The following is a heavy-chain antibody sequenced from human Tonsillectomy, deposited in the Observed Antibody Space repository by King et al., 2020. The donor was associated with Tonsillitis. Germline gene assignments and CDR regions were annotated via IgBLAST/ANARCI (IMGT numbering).Heavy chain of an antibody. CDR2: INSDGDST. J-gene: IGHJ4*02. Sequence: VQLVESGGGLVQPGGSLRLSCAASGFTFSGYWMHWVRQAPGKGLVWVSRINSDGDSTDYADSVKGRFTISRDNAKDTLFLQINSLRAEDTAVYYCAKNWGLWFGGQGTLVTVSS. CDR3: AKNWGLWF. D-gene: IGHD3-10*01. CDR1: GFTFSGYW. V-gene: IGHV3-74*01.